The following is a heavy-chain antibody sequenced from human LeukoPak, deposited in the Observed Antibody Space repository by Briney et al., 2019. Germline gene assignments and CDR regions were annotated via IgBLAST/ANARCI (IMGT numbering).Heavy chain of an antibody. D-gene: IGHD6-6*01. J-gene: IGHJ4*02. CDR1: GYTFTGYY. V-gene: IGHV1-2*02. CDR3: ARATYSSSSSMYYFDY. Sequence: GASVKVSCKASGYTFTGYYMHWVRQAPGQGLEWMGWINPNSGGTNYAQKFQGRVTMTRDTSISTAYMELSRLRSDDTAVYYCARATYSSSSSMYYFDYWGQGTLVTVSS. CDR2: INPNSGGT.